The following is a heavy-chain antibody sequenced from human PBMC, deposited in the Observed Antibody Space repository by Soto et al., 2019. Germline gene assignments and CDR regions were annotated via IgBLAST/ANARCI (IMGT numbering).Heavy chain of an antibody. J-gene: IGHJ4*02. V-gene: IGHV1-18*01. CDR1: NYTLSRLR. Sequence: SSKTSNYTLSRLRLSWMRQDIGQGLEWMGWISAYNGNTNYAQKPQGRVTMTTDTSTSTAYMELRSLRSDDTAVYYCARGKRQYYYDSSGYADYWGQGTLVT. D-gene: IGHD3-22*01. CDR3: ARGKRQYYYDSSGYADY. CDR2: ISAYNGNT.